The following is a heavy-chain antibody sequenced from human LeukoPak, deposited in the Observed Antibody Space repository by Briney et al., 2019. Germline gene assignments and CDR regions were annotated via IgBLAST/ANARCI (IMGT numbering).Heavy chain of an antibody. CDR1: GYTLTSYG. V-gene: IGHV1-18*01. D-gene: IGHD2-8*02. J-gene: IGHJ4*02. CDR3: ARFSGVLVPDDY. CDR2: ISAYNGNT. Sequence: ASVKVSCKASGYTLTSYGISWVRQAPGQGLEWMGWISAYNGNTNYAQKLQGRITMTTDTSTSTAYMELRSLRSDDTAVYYCARFSGVLVPDDYWGQGTLVTVSS.